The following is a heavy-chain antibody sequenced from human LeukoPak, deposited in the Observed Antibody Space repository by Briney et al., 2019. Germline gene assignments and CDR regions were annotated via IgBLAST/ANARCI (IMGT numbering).Heavy chain of an antibody. Sequence: GGSLRLSCSASGFTLSLYGMHWVRQAPGKGLEWVAFIWYDGSNKYYADSVKGRFTISRDNSKNTLYLQVNSLRAEDTAVYYCLRNRVAAPGKWFDPWGQGTLVTVSS. D-gene: IGHD6-19*01. J-gene: IGHJ5*02. CDR1: GFTLSLYG. CDR3: LRNRVAAPGKWFDP. V-gene: IGHV3-30*02. CDR2: IWYDGSNK.